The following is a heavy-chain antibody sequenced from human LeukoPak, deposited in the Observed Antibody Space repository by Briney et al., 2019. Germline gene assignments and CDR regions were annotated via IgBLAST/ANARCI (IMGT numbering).Heavy chain of an antibody. Sequence: ASVTVSFKASGYTFTGYYMHWVRQAPGQGLEWMGWINPNSGGTNYAQKFQGRVTMTRDTSISTAYMELSRLRSDDTAVYYCAREYPMYGGYVHFDYWGQGTLVTVSS. CDR3: AREYPMYGGYVHFDY. CDR2: INPNSGGT. D-gene: IGHD5-12*01. CDR1: GYTFTGYY. V-gene: IGHV1-2*02. J-gene: IGHJ4*02.